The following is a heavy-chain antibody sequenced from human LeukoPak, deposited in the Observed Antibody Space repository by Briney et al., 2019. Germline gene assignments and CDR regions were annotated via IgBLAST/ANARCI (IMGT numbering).Heavy chain of an antibody. CDR3: AREGEGGDFDY. Sequence: GGSLRLSCAASGFTFSSSWMHWVRQVPGKGLVWVSCIIGDGSLIHYADSVKGRFTVSRDNAKNTLYLQMNSLRLEDTAIYYCAREGEGGDFDYWGQGTLVTVSS. CDR1: GFTFSSSW. V-gene: IGHV3-74*01. CDR2: IIGDGSLI. J-gene: IGHJ4*02. D-gene: IGHD3-16*01.